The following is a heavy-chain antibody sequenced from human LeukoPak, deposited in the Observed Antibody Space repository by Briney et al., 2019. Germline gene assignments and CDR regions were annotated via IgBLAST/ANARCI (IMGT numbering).Heavy chain of an antibody. J-gene: IGHJ4*02. CDR1: GDSISSGGYY. CDR2: IYYSGST. D-gene: IGHD3-10*01. CDR3: ARVTRGVITFDY. Sequence: SQTLSLTCTVSGDSISSGGYYWTWIRQHPGKGLEWIGYIYYSGSTYYNPSLKSRVTMSVDTSKNQFSLKLSSATAADTAVYYCARVTRGVITFDYWGQGTLVTVSS. V-gene: IGHV4-31*03.